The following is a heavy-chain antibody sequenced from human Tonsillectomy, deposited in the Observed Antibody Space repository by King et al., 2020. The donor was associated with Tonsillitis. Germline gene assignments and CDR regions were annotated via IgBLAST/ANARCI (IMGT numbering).Heavy chain of an antibody. J-gene: IGHJ3*02. CDR1: GFIFSSYG. D-gene: IGHD4-23*01. Sequence: VQLVESGGGVVQPGGSLKLSCAASGFIFSSYGMYWVRQAPGKGLEWVAFIRYDGSNTYYGDSVKGRFTISRDNSKKTLYLQMNSLRTEDTAVYYCAKDYYLMYGGIDTFDMWGQGTMITVSS. CDR2: IRYDGSNT. V-gene: IGHV3-30*02. CDR3: AKDYYLMYGGIDTFDM.